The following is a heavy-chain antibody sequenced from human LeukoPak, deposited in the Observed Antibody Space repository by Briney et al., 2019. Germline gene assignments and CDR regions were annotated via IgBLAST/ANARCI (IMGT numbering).Heavy chain of an antibody. CDR2: ISGSGGST. CDR1: DFSFITYA. Sequence: PGGSLRLSCAASDFSFITYAMSWVRQAPGKGLEWVSAISGSGGSTYYADSVKGRFTISRDNSKNTLYLQMNSLRAEDTAVYYCAKPLLTTVYAGANWGQGTLVTVSS. V-gene: IGHV3-23*01. D-gene: IGHD4-17*01. J-gene: IGHJ4*02. CDR3: AKPLLTTVYAGAN.